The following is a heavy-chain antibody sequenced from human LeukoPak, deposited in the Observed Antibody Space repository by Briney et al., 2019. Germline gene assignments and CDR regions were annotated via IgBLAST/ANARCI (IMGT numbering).Heavy chain of an antibody. J-gene: IGHJ5*02. V-gene: IGHV3-30-3*01. Sequence: GGSLRLSCAASGFTFSSYAMHWVRQAPGKGLEWVAVISYDGSNKYYADSVKGRFTISRGNSKNTLYLQMNSLRAEDTAVYYCGRALPWFDRWGQGTLVTVSS. CDR1: GFTFSSYA. CDR3: GRALPWFDR. CDR2: ISYDGSNK.